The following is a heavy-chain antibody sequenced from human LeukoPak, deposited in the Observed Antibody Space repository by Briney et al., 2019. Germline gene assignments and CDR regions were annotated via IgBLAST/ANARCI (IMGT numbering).Heavy chain of an antibody. CDR2: ISSSSSTI. Sequence: GGSLRLSCAASGFTFSSYSMNWVRQAPGKGLEWVSYISSSSSTIYYADSVKGRFTISRDNAKNSLYLQMNSLRVEDTAVYYCARVTPNYYDSSGYSFDYWGQGTLVTVSS. V-gene: IGHV3-48*01. CDR3: ARVTPNYYDSSGYSFDY. J-gene: IGHJ4*02. CDR1: GFTFSSYS. D-gene: IGHD3-22*01.